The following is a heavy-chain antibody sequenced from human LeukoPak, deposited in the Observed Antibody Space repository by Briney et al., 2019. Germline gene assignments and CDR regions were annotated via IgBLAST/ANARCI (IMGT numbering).Heavy chain of an antibody. J-gene: IGHJ2*01. CDR3: AKYFNLLLLLV. CDR2: ISHDGTDT. V-gene: IGHV3-74*01. Sequence: GGSLRLSCAASGFTFATYVMQWVRQAPGKGLMWVSRISHDGTDTSYADSVKGRFTISRDNAKNTLYLQMNSLRADDTAVYYCAKYFNLLLLLVWGRGSLVTVSS. D-gene: IGHD2-15*01. CDR1: GFTFATYV.